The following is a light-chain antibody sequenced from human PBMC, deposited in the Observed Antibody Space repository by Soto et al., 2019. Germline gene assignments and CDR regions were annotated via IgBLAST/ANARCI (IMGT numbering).Light chain of an antibody. V-gene: IGKV3-11*01. CDR2: DAS. J-gene: IGKJ4*01. CDR3: QQRTTWPLT. CDR1: QSVSSY. Sequence: EIVLTQSPATLSLSPGERATLSCRASQSVSSYFAWYQQKPGQAPRLLIYDASSRATGIPARFTGSGSGTDFPLTITSLEPEDFAVYYCQQRTTWPLTFGGGTKVEIK.